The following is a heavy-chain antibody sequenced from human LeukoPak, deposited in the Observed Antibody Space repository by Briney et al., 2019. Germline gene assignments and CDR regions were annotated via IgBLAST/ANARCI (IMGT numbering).Heavy chain of an antibody. CDR3: ARGPNYYDSSGYYY. CDR1: GGSVNSGSYF. V-gene: IGHV4-61*01. CDR2: IYYSGTT. J-gene: IGHJ4*02. D-gene: IGHD3-22*01. Sequence: SETLSLTCTVSGGSVNSGSYFWSWIRQPPGKGLEWIGYIYYSGTTNYNPSLKSRVTISVDTSKNQFSLKLSSVTAADTAVYYCARGPNYYDSSGYYYWGQGTLVTVSS.